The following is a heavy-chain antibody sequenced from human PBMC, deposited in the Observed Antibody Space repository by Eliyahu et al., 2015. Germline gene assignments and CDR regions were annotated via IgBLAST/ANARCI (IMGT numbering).Heavy chain of an antibody. J-gene: IGHJ5*01. Sequence: TTHYAEKFQGRVAISADKSTTTAYMELSGLRSEDTAIYYCARVQDTVIVPAAALGSWGQGTLVTVSS. D-gene: IGHD2-2*01. CDR3: ARVQDTVIVPAAALGS. CDR2: TT. V-gene: IGHV1-69*06.